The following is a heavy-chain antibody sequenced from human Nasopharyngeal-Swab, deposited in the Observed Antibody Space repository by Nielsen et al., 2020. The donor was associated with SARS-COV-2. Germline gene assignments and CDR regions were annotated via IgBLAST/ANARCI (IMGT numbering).Heavy chain of an antibody. V-gene: IGHV1-18*01. CDR1: GYTFTSYA. D-gene: IGHD3-16*02. CDR3: ARDGTTNLYDYVWGSYRPKTNWFDP. CDR2: ISAYNGNT. J-gene: IGHJ5*02. Sequence: ASVKVSCKASGYTFTSYAMHWVRQAPGQRLEWMGWISAYNGNTNYAQKLQGRVTMTTDTSTSTAYMELRSLRSDDTAVYYCARDGTTNLYDYVWGSYRPKTNWFDPWGQGTLVTVSS.